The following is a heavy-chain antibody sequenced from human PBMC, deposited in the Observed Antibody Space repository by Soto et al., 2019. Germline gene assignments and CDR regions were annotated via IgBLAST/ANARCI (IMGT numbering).Heavy chain of an antibody. V-gene: IGHV3-23*01. CDR3: TKGRLRDGSARQRVDY. D-gene: IGHD6-6*01. CDR2: ISGSGGST. CDR1: GFTFSSYA. Sequence: QTGGSLRLSCAASGFTFSSYAMAWVRQPPGKGLEWVSFISGSGGSTYNADSVKGRFTISRDNSKNIVFLQMNSLRAEDTAVYYCTKGRLRDGSARQRVDYWGQGILVTVSS. J-gene: IGHJ4*02.